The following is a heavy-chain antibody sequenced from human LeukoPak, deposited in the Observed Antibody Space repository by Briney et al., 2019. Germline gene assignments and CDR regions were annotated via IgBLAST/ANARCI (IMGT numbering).Heavy chain of an antibody. Sequence: GASVKVSCKASGYTFTGYYMHWVRQAPGQGLEWMGWINPNSGGTNYAQNFQGRVTMTRDTSISTAYMELSRLRSDDTAVYYCARGRMIYSGSYDYWGQGNLVTVFS. CDR1: GYTFTGYY. V-gene: IGHV1-2*02. CDR2: INPNSGGT. CDR3: ARGRMIYSGSYDY. J-gene: IGHJ4*02. D-gene: IGHD1-26*01.